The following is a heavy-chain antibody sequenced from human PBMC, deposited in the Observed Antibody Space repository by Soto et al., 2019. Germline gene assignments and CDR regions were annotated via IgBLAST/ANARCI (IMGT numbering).Heavy chain of an antibody. CDR2: INPNGGVT. V-gene: IGHV1-2*04. Sequence: QVQLVQSGAEVRKPGASVTVSCRSSGDSFNDYYIHWVRQAPGQGFEWMGWINPNGGVTKYAQKFEGWVSMTRDPSIRTVYMQLSRLRSDDTAVYYCARESGGATATLDYYYFYMDVWGTGTTVNVSS. CDR1: GDSFNDYY. J-gene: IGHJ6*03. D-gene: IGHD5-12*01. CDR3: ARESGGATATLDYYYFYMDV.